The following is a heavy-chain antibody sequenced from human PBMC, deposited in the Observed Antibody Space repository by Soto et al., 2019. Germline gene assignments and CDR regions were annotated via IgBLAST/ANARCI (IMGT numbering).Heavy chain of an antibody. D-gene: IGHD6-13*01. CDR2: IIPIFGTA. V-gene: IGHV1-69*13. Sequence: ASVKVSCKASGGTFSSYAISWVRQAPGQGLEWMGGIIPIFGTANYAQKFQGRVTITADDSTSTAYMELSSLRSEDTAVYYCARVRRKYSSSWYVWNYWGQGTLVTVSS. CDR3: ARVRRKYSSSWYVWNY. CDR1: GGTFSSYA. J-gene: IGHJ4*02.